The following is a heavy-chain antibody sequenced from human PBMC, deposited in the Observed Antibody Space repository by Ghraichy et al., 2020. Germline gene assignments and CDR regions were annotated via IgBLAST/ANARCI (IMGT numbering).Heavy chain of an antibody. CDR2: IDWDDDK. D-gene: IGHD5-18*01. J-gene: IGHJ4*02. V-gene: IGHV2-70*11. Sequence: SGPTLVKPTQTLTLTCTFSGFSLSTSGMSVSWIRQPPGKALEWLARIDWDDDKYYSTSLKTRLTISKDTSKNQVVLTMTNMDPVDTATYYCARIRSDTAMGGAVDYWGQGTLVTVSS. CDR1: GFSLSTSGMS. CDR3: ARIRSDTAMGGAVDY.